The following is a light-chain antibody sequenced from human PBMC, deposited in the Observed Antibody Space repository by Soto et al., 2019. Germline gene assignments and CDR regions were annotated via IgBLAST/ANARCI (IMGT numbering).Light chain of an antibody. CDR3: QHYGSSLWT. Sequence: ESVSTQSPGTLSLSPGERDTLSCRASQSVSSSYLAWYQQKPGQAPRLLIYGASSRATGIPDRFSGSGSGTDFTLTISRLEPEDFAEYSRQHYGSSLWTFGQGTKVDIQ. J-gene: IGKJ1*01. CDR1: QSVSSSY. CDR2: GAS. V-gene: IGKV3-20*01.